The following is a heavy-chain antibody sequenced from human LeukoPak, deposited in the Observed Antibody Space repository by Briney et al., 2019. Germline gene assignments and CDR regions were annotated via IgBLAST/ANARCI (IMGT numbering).Heavy chain of an antibody. Sequence: PGGSLRLSCAASGFTFSNYWMHWVRQAPGKGLVWVSQTDPDVSDTRYADSVKGRFTISRDTPKNTLYLQMNSLRVEDTAVYYCASWPVGWYGEDSWGQGTLVTVSS. CDR1: GFTFSNYW. V-gene: IGHV3-74*01. CDR3: ASWPVGWYGEDS. D-gene: IGHD6-19*01. CDR2: TDPDVSDT. J-gene: IGHJ4*02.